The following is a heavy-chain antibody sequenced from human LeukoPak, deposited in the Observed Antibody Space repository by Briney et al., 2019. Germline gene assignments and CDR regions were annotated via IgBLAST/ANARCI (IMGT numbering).Heavy chain of an antibody. CDR3: ARAFHDSSGYYPYYFDY. J-gene: IGHJ4*02. V-gene: IGHV1-18*01. D-gene: IGHD3-22*01. CDR1: GYTFTSYG. Sequence: ASVKVSCKASGYTFTSYGISWVRQAPGQGLEWMGWISAYNGNTNYAQKLQGRVTMTTDTSTSTAYMELRSLRSDDTAVYYCARAFHDSSGYYPYYFDYWGQGTLVTVSS. CDR2: ISAYNGNT.